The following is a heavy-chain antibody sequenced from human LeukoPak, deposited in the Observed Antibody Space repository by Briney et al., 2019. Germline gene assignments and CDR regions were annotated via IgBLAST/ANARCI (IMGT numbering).Heavy chain of an antibody. CDR3: ARARSLWFGELYNYYGMDV. D-gene: IGHD3-10*01. V-gene: IGHV4-4*02. CDR1: GGSISSNNW. Sequence: SGTLSLTCAVSGGSISSNNWWNWVRQPPGKGLEWIGEIYHSGSTNYNPSLKSRVTISVDKSKNQFSLKLSSVTAADTAVYYCARARSLWFGELYNYYGMDVWGQGTTVTVSS. CDR2: IYHSGST. J-gene: IGHJ6*02.